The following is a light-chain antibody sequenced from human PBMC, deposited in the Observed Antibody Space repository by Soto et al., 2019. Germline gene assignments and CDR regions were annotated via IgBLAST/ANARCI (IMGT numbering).Light chain of an antibody. CDR3: QSYDSSLSGSV. V-gene: IGLV1-40*01. J-gene: IGLJ2*01. CDR1: SSNIGAGYD. CDR2: GNS. Sequence: VLTQPPSVSGAPGQRVTLSCTGSSSNIGAGYDVHWYQQLPGTAPKLLIYGNSNRPSGVPDRFSGSKSGTSASLAITGLQAEDEADYYCQSYDSSLSGSVFGGGTQLTVL.